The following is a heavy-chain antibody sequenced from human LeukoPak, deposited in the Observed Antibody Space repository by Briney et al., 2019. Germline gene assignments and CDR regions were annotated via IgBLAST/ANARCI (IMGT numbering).Heavy chain of an antibody. Sequence: GGSLRLSCAASGFTFSSYAMSWVRQAPGKGLEWVSAISGSGGSTYYADSVKGRFTISRDNSKNTLYLQMNSLRAEDTAVYYCAKDIVVVPAAIPGYFQHWGQGTLATVSS. CDR2: ISGSGGST. J-gene: IGHJ1*01. CDR1: GFTFSSYA. D-gene: IGHD2-2*02. CDR3: AKDIVVVPAAIPGYFQH. V-gene: IGHV3-23*01.